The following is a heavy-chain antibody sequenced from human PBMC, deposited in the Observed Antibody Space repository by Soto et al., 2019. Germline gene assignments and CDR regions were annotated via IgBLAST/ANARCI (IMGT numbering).Heavy chain of an antibody. J-gene: IGHJ6*02. D-gene: IGHD2-2*01. CDR2: ISSSSSYI. Sequence: EVQLVESGGGLVKPGGSLRLSCAASGFTFSSYSMNWVRQAPGKGLEWVSSISSSSSYIYYADSVKGRFTISRDNAKNSLYLQMNSLRAEDTAVYYCARDRPSPDIVVVPAANYYYYYGMDVWGQGTLVTVSS. CDR3: ARDRPSPDIVVVPAANYYYYYGMDV. V-gene: IGHV3-21*01. CDR1: GFTFSSYS.